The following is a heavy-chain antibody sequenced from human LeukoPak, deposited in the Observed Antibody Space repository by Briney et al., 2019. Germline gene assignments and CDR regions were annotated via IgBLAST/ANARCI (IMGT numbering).Heavy chain of an antibody. CDR3: AKGGGYDFWSGPPFDY. D-gene: IGHD3-3*01. CDR2: ISGSGGST. V-gene: IGHV3-23*01. J-gene: IGHJ4*02. CDR1: GFTFSSYA. Sequence: GGSLRLSCAASGFTFSSYAMSWVRQARGKGLEWVSAISGSGGSTYYADSVKGRFTISRDNSKNTLYLQMNSLRAEDTAVYYCAKGGGYDFWSGPPFDYWGQGTLVTVSS.